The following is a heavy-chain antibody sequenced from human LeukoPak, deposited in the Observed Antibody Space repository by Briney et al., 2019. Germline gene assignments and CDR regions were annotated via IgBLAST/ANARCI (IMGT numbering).Heavy chain of an antibody. CDR2: IWYDGSNK. V-gene: IGHV3-33*01. CDR1: GFTFSSYG. Sequence: PGGSLRLSCAASGFTFSSYGMHWVRQAPGKGLEWVAVIWYDGSNKYYADSVKGRFTISRDNSKNTLYLQMNSLRAEDTAVYYCARDGLVRGVIHPRLWCFDLWGRGTLVTVSS. CDR3: ARDGLVRGVIHPRLWCFDL. J-gene: IGHJ2*01. D-gene: IGHD3-10*01.